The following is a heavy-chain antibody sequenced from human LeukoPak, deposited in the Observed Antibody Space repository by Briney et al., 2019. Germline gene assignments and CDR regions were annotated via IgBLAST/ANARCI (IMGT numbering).Heavy chain of an antibody. CDR1: GGSFSGYY. Sequence: SETLSLTCAVYGGSFSGYYWSWIRQPPGKGLEWIGEINHTGSTSYNPSLKSRVTISVDTSKNQFSLKLSSVTAADTAVYYCAREHSSYDWYFDLWGRGTLVTVSS. D-gene: IGHD2-2*01. J-gene: IGHJ2*01. CDR2: INHTGST. V-gene: IGHV4-34*01. CDR3: AREHSSYDWYFDL.